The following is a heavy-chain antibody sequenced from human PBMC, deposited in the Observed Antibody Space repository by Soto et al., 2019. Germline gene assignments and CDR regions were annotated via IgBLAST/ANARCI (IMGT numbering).Heavy chain of an antibody. CDR2: IYPGDSDT. Sequence: GESLKISCKGSGYSFTSYWIGWVRQMPGKGLEWMGSIYPGDSDTRYSPSFQGQVTISADKSRSTAYLQWSSLKASDTAMYYCARQGITGINYYYYYGMDVWGQGTTVTVSS. D-gene: IGHD1-20*01. V-gene: IGHV5-51*01. CDR1: GYSFTSYW. J-gene: IGHJ6*02. CDR3: ARQGITGINYYYYYGMDV.